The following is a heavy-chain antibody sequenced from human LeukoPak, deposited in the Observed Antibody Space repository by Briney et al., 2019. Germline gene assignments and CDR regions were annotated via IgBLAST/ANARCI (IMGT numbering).Heavy chain of an antibody. D-gene: IGHD6-13*01. J-gene: IGHJ4*02. CDR3: ARVSSSWYPFDY. Sequence: PGGSLRLSCAASGFTVSSNYMSWVRQAPGKGLEWVSVVYSGTNTYYADSVKGRFTISRDSSKNTLYLQMNSLRAEDTAVYYCARVSSSWYPFDYWGQGTLVTVSS. V-gene: IGHV3-53*01. CDR2: VYSGTNT. CDR1: GFTVSSNY.